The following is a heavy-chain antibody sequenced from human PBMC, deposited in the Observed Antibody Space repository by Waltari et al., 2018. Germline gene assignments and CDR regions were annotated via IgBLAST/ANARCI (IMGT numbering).Heavy chain of an antibody. Sequence: QVQLVQSGAEVKKPGSSVKVSCKASGGTFSSYAISWVRQAPGQGLEWMGWMKPNSGNTGDAKKCQGRVTMTRNTAISTANMELSSLRTEDTAVYYCARVGATNPSGYWGQGTLVTVSS. V-gene: IGHV1-8*02. CDR3: ARVGATNPSGY. D-gene: IGHD5-12*01. J-gene: IGHJ4*02. CDR2: MKPNSGNT. CDR1: GGTFSSYA.